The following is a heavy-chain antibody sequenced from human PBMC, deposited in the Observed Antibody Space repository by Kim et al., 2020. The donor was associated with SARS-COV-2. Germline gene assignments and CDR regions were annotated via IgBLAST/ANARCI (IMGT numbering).Heavy chain of an antibody. D-gene: IGHD3-9*01. CDR3: TTDRLRYFDWPIANFDY. J-gene: IGHJ4*02. Sequence: GGSLRLSCAASGFTFSNAWMSWVRQAPGKGLEWVGRIKSKTDGGTTDYAAPVKGRFTISRDDSKNTLYLQMNSLKTEDTAVYYCTTDRLRYFDWPIANFDYWGQGTLVTVSS. V-gene: IGHV3-15*01. CDR2: IKSKTDGGTT. CDR1: GFTFSNAW.